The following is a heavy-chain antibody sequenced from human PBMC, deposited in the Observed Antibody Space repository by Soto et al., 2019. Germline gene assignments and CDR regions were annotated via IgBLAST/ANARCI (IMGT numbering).Heavy chain of an antibody. CDR1: GYTFTGYY. D-gene: IGHD3-3*01. V-gene: IGHV1-2*04. Sequence: ASVKVSCKASGYTFTGYYMHWVRQAPGQGLEWMGWINPNSGGTNYAQKFQGWVTMTRDTSISTAYMELSRLRSDDTAVYYCASVRGFTFFGVFRYYSYGMDFWAQGTTVPVSS. CDR2: INPNSGGT. J-gene: IGHJ6*02. CDR3: ASVRGFTFFGVFRYYSYGMDF.